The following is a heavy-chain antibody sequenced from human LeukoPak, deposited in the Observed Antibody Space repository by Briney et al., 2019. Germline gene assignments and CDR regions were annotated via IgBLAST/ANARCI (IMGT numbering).Heavy chain of an antibody. Sequence: HTGGSLRLSCAASGFTFSSYAMHWVRQAPGKGLEWVAVISYDGSNKYYADSVKGRFTISRDNSKNTLYLQMNSLRAEDTAVSYCAREAASGGSCYFPWGQGTLVTVSS. CDR2: ISYDGSNK. D-gene: IGHD2-15*01. CDR1: GFTFSSYA. J-gene: IGHJ5*02. V-gene: IGHV3-30-3*01. CDR3: AREAASGGSCYFP.